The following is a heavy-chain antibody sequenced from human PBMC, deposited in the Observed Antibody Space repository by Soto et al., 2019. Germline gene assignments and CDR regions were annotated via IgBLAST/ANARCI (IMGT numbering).Heavy chain of an antibody. Sequence: GGSLRLSCAASGFTFSSYGMHWVRQAPGKGLEWVAVIWYDGSNKYYADSVKGRFTISRDNAKNSLYLQMNSLRAEDTAVYYCAXVYSSSWFRGGMDVWGQGTTVTVSS. CDR1: GFTFSSYG. D-gene: IGHD6-13*01. V-gene: IGHV3-33*03. CDR2: IWYDGSNK. J-gene: IGHJ6*02. CDR3: AXVYSSSWFRGGMDV.